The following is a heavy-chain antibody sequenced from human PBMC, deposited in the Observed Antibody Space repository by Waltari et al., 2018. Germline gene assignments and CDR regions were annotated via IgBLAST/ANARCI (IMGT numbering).Heavy chain of an antibody. V-gene: IGHV4-34*01. CDR2: IDHSGSS. Sequence: QVQLQQLGAGLLKPSETLSLTCAVYGGGSFSGYYWSWIRQPPGKGLEWIGEIDHSGSSNYNPSLKNRLTISLDTSKTQFSLKMRSVTAADTAVYYCARADRGRSGKYASPAWGPWGQGTLVTVSS. J-gene: IGHJ5*02. CDR1: GGGSFSGYY. CDR3: ARADRGRSGKYASPAWGP. D-gene: IGHD1-26*01.